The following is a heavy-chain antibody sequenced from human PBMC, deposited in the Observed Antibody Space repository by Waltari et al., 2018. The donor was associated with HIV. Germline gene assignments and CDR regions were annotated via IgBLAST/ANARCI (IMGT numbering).Heavy chain of an antibody. D-gene: IGHD6-13*01. CDR3: AREGRGAAAGKGLDY. J-gene: IGHJ4*02. Sequence: QVQLVQSGAEVKKPGSSVKVSCKASGGTFSSYTISWVRQAPGQGLEWMGRIIPILGIANYAQKFQGRVTITADKSTSTAYMELSSLRSEDTALYYCAREGRGAAAGKGLDYWGQGTLVTVSS. CDR1: GGTFSSYT. CDR2: IIPILGIA. V-gene: IGHV1-69*08.